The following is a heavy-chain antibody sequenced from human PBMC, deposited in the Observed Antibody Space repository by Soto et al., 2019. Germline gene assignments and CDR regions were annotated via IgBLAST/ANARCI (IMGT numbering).Heavy chain of an antibody. V-gene: IGHV4-39*01. J-gene: IGHJ4*01. CDR3: VRHHDYVWGTYRWALDY. CDR2: MLYSGST. CDR1: DGYISSNAYY. Sequence: SETLSHTYTVSDGYISSNAYYWGWNRQPPGKGLEWIGSMLYSGSTYYNPSLRSRVTISVDTSKNQFSLKLNSVTAADTAVYYCVRHHDYVWGTYRWALDYWGHGTLVTVSS. D-gene: IGHD3-16*02.